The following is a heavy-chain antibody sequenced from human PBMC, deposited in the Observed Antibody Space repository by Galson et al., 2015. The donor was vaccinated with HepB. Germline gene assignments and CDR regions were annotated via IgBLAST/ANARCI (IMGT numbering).Heavy chain of an antibody. Sequence: LSLSCAVSGASISSSGYSWSWIRQPPGKGLEWIGYIQHSGSTYYNLSLKSRVTISVDRSKNQFSLKMTSVIAADTAVYYCARDVGSSSWYFDYWGQGTLVTVSS. CDR1: GASISSSGYS. J-gene: IGHJ4*02. D-gene: IGHD6-13*01. V-gene: IGHV4-30-2*01. CDR3: ARDVGSSSWYFDY. CDR2: IQHSGST.